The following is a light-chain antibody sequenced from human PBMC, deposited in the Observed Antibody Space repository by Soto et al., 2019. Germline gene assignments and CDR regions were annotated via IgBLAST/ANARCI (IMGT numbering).Light chain of an antibody. J-gene: IGLJ3*02. CDR2: EVS. V-gene: IGLV2-14*01. Sequence: QSALTQPASVSGSPGQSITISCTGTSSDVGYDNYVSWFLQHPGKAPKLMIYEVSRRPSGVSNRFSGSKSANTASLTISGLQAEDEADYYCTSHTASSTWVFGGGTQLTVL. CDR3: TSHTASSTWV. CDR1: SSDVGYDNY.